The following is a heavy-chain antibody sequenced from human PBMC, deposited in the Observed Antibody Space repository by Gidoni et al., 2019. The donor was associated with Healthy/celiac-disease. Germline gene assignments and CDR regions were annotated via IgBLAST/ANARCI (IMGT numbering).Heavy chain of an antibody. CDR3: ARGSHVYCSGGSCYSLDY. CDR2: INSDGSST. D-gene: IGHD2-15*01. J-gene: IGHJ4*02. Sequence: VWVSRINSDGSSTSYADSVKGRFTISRDNAKNTLYLQMNSLRAEDTAVYYCARGSHVYCSGGSCYSLDYWGQGTLVTVSS. V-gene: IGHV3-74*01.